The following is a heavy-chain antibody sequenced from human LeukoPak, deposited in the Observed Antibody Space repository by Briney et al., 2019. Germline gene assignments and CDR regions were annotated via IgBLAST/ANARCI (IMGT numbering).Heavy chain of an antibody. V-gene: IGHV3-30*04. J-gene: IGHJ4*02. CDR1: GFTFSSYV. CDR2: ISYDGSNE. CDR3: AKGRAFGQFLWGNDY. Sequence: PGGSLRLSCAASGFTFSSYVMHWVRQAPGKGLEWVAIISYDGSNEYYADSVKGRFTISRDNSKNTLYLQMNSLRAADTAVYYCAKGRAFGQFLWGNDYWGQGTLVTVSS. D-gene: IGHD3-10*01.